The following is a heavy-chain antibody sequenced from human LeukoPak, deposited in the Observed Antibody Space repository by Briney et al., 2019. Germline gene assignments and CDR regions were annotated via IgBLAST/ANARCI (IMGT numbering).Heavy chain of an antibody. CDR1: GGSLSGYY. D-gene: IGHD5-12*01. J-gene: IGHJ5*02. CDR3: ARAGYALNWFDP. Sequence: SETLSLTCAVSGGSLSGYYWTWIRQPPGKGLEWIGEINHSGSTNYNPSLKSRVTISVDTSRKQFFLRLNSVTAADTAMYYCARAGYALNWFDPWGQGTLVTVPS. CDR2: INHSGST. V-gene: IGHV4-34*01.